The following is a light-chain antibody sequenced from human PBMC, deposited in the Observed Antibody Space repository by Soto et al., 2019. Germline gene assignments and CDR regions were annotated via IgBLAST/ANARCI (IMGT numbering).Light chain of an antibody. CDR1: QNIDSW. V-gene: IGKV1-5*01. J-gene: IGKJ4*01. CDR2: GAT. Sequence: DIRMTQSPSTLSASVGARVPIHSRASQNIDSWLARYQQKPGKAPKLMIYGATSLESGVPDRFSGSGSGTDCNLTISRLEPEDFAVYYCQQYGSSPLTLGGGTKVDIK. CDR3: QQYGSSPLT.